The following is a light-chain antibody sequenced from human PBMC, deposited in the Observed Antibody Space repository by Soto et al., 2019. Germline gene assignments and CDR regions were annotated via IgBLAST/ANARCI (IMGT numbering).Light chain of an antibody. J-gene: IGKJ2*01. CDR3: QQLNSYPPEYT. CDR1: QGISRY. Sequence: IQLTQSPSFLSASVGDRVTITCRASQGISRYLAWYQQKSGKAPKLLIYAASTLESGVPSRFSGSGSGTEFTLTISSLQPEDFATYYCQQLNSYPPEYTFGQGTKLEIK. CDR2: AAS. V-gene: IGKV1-9*01.